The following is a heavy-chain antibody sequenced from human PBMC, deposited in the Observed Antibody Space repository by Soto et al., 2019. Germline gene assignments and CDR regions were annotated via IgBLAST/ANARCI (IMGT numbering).Heavy chain of an antibody. D-gene: IGHD5-18*01. CDR2: IWHDGSNK. J-gene: IGHJ4*02. CDR1: GFIFSNYG. Sequence: QVQLVESGGGVVQPGRSLRLSCAASGFIFSNYGMHWVRQAPGKGLEWVAVIWHDGSNKNHADSVKGRFTISRDNTKNTLYLQMNSLRAEDTAVYFCAKKDGHNTFDHWGQGTLVSVSS. CDR3: AKKDGHNTFDH. V-gene: IGHV3-33*03.